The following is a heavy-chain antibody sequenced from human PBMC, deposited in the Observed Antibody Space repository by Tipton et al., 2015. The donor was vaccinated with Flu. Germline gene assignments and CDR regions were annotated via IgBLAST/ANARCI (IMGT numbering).Heavy chain of an antibody. D-gene: IGHD6-19*01. CDR2: IYPGDSDT. CDR1: GYSFTSYW. V-gene: IGHV5-51*01. CDR3: VRHESIAVAGSEYFQH. Sequence: VQLVQSGAEVKKPGESLKISCKGSGYSFTSYWIGWVRQMPGKGLEWMGIIYPGDSDTRYSPSFQGQVTISADKSISTAYLQWSSLKASDTAMYYCVRHESIAVAGSEYFQHWGQGTLVTVSS. J-gene: IGHJ1*01.